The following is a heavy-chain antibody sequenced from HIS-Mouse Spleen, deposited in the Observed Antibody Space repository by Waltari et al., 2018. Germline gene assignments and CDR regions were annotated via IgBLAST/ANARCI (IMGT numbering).Heavy chain of an antibody. CDR1: GFTFSSYD. V-gene: IGHV3-13*01. D-gene: IGHD4-4*01. CDR2: IGTAGDT. J-gene: IGHJ4*02. Sequence: EVQLVESGGGLVQPGGSLRLSCAASGFTFSSYDMHWVRQATGKGLEWVSVIGTAGDTYYPGSVKGRFTISRENAKNSLYLQMNSLRAGDTAVYYCARGYSNYVPYFDYWGQGTLVTVSS. CDR3: ARGYSNYVPYFDY.